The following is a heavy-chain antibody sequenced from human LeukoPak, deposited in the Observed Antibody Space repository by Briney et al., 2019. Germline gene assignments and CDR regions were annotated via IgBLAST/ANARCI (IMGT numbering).Heavy chain of an antibody. Sequence: PSETLSLTCAVYGGSFSGYYWSWIRQPPGKGLEWIGEINHSGSTNYNPSLKSRVTISVDTSKNQFSLKLSSVTAADTAVYYCAGAGFDYDILSWGQGTLVTVSS. CDR3: AGAGFDYDILS. CDR1: GGSFSGYY. CDR2: INHSGST. D-gene: IGHD3-9*01. V-gene: IGHV4-34*01. J-gene: IGHJ5*02.